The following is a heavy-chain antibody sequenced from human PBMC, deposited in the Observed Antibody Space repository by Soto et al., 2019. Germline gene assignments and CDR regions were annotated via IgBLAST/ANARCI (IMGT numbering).Heavy chain of an antibody. Sequence: QVHLVESGGGVVQPGRSLTISCVGSGFAFSTYGMHWVRQAPAKGLEWVALISYDGTDKYYADSVKGRFSISRDNSKQTLSLQMHSLRPEDTAVYYCAKDFGAWSDSWGQGTLVNVS. J-gene: IGHJ5*02. D-gene: IGHD3-10*01. V-gene: IGHV3-30*18. CDR3: AKDFGAWSDS. CDR1: GFAFSTYG. CDR2: ISYDGTDK.